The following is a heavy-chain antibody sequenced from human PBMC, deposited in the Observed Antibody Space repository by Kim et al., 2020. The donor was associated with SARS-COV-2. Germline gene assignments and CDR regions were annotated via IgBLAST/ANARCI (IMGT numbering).Heavy chain of an antibody. CDR1: GGSISSSSYY. Sequence: SETLSLTCTVSGGSISSSSYYWGWIRQPPGKGLEWIGSIYYSGSTYYNPSLKSRVTISVDTSKNQFSLKLSSVTAADTAVYYCARPHGYSYGLPFDYWGQGTLVTVSS. J-gene: IGHJ4*02. V-gene: IGHV4-39*01. D-gene: IGHD5-18*01. CDR2: IYYSGST. CDR3: ARPHGYSYGLPFDY.